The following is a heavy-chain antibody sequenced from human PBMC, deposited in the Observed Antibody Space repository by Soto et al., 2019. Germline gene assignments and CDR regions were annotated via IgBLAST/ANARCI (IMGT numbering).Heavy chain of an antibody. J-gene: IGHJ4*02. CDR2: ISGSGGST. Sequence: PGGSLRLSCAASGFTFSSYAMSWFRQPPGKGLEWVSAISGSGGSTYYADSVKGRFTISRDNSKNTLYLQMNSLRAEDTAVYYCAKVPPRYYDSSGYLDYWGQGTLVTVSS. V-gene: IGHV3-23*01. D-gene: IGHD3-22*01. CDR3: AKVPPRYYDSSGYLDY. CDR1: GFTFSSYA.